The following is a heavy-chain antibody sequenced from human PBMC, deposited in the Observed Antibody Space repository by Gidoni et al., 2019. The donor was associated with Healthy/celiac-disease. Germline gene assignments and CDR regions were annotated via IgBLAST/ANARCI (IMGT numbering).Heavy chain of an antibody. D-gene: IGHD3-22*01. Sequence: QLQLQESGPGLVKPSETLSLTGTVSGGSISSSSYYWGWIRQPPGKGLEWLGRIYYSGSPYYNPSLKSRVTLSVDTSKNQFSLKLRSVTAADTAVYYCARLGIQAMIVGFDYWGQGTLVTVSS. CDR1: GGSISSSSYY. V-gene: IGHV4-39*01. CDR2: IYYSGSP. CDR3: ARLGIQAMIVGFDY. J-gene: IGHJ4*02.